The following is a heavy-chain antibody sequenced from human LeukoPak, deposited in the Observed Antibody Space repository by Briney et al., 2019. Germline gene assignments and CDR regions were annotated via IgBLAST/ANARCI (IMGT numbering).Heavy chain of an antibody. CDR2: MNPNSGNT. Sequence: ASVKVSCKPSGYTFTSYDINWVRQATGQGLEWMGWMNPNSGNTGYAQKFQGRVTITRNTSISTAYMELSSLRSEDTAVYYCARALYCSGGSCSDWFDPWGQGTLVTVSS. D-gene: IGHD2-15*01. CDR1: GYTFTSYD. CDR3: ARALYCSGGSCSDWFDP. J-gene: IGHJ5*02. V-gene: IGHV1-8*03.